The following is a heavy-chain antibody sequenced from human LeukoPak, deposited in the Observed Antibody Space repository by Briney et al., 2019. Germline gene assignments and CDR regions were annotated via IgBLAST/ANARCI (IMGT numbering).Heavy chain of an antibody. D-gene: IGHD6-13*01. CDR1: GGTFSSYA. Sequence: SVKVSCKASGGTFSSYAISWVRQAPGQGLEWVGRIIPIFGTANYAQKFQGRVTITTDESKNTAYMEMSSLRSEDTAVYYCARDPGIAAAGTLKHYYYMDVWGKGTTVTVSS. J-gene: IGHJ6*03. V-gene: IGHV1-69*05. CDR2: IIPIFGTA. CDR3: ARDPGIAAAGTLKHYYYMDV.